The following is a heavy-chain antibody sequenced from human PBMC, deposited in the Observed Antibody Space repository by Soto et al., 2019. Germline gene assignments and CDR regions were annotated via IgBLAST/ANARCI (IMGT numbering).Heavy chain of an antibody. J-gene: IGHJ6*02. D-gene: IGHD3-3*01. Sequence: GGSLRLSCAASGFTFSSYEMNWVRQAPGKGLEWVSYISSSGSTIYYADSVKGRFTISRDNAKNSLYLQMNSLRAEDTAVYYCARVRFLEWHYYGMDVWGQGTTVTVSS. V-gene: IGHV3-48*03. CDR3: ARVRFLEWHYYGMDV. CDR1: GFTFSSYE. CDR2: ISSSGSTI.